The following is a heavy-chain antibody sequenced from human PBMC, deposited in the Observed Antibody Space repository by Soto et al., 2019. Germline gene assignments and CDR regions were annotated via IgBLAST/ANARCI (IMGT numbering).Heavy chain of an antibody. D-gene: IGHD5-12*01. J-gene: IGHJ5*02. CDR1: GFTFSSYA. CDR2: ISGSGGST. V-gene: IGHV3-23*01. Sequence: GGSLRLSCAASGFTFSSYAMSWVRQAPGKGLEWVSDISGSGGSTYYADSVKGRFTISRDNSKNTLHLQMNSLRAEDTAVYYCAKDSGYDHTGGNHNWFDPWGQGTLVTVSS. CDR3: AKDSGYDHTGGNHNWFDP.